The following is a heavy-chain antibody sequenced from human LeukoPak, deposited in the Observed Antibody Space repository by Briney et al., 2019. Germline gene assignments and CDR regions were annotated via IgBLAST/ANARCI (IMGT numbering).Heavy chain of an antibody. V-gene: IGHV3-23*01. CDR3: ARTIAQYSNSWLYFYYGLDV. CDR2: ISGGSEYT. Sequence: VQPGGSLILSCTASVFTFGSYAMSWVRQAPGKGLEWVSSISGGSEYTYYADSVKGRFTISRDNSKSTLNLQLNSLRAEDTAVYYCARTIAQYSNSWLYFYYGLDVWGQGTTVTVSS. J-gene: IGHJ6*02. D-gene: IGHD6-13*01. CDR1: VFTFGSYA.